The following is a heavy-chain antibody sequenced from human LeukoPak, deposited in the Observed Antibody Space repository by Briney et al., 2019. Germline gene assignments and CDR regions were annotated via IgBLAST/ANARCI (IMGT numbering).Heavy chain of an antibody. Sequence: PGGSLRLSCVASGFTFSSYAMSWVRQAAGKGLEWVSSTSSSGETTYYADSVKGRFTISRDNSRNTLYLQMNSLRAEDTAVYYCAKGPPPVPPAGYYYMDVWGKGTTVTASS. CDR2: TSSSGETT. CDR1: GFTFSSYA. D-gene: IGHD6-25*01. V-gene: IGHV3-23*01. CDR3: AKGPPPVPPAGYYYMDV. J-gene: IGHJ6*03.